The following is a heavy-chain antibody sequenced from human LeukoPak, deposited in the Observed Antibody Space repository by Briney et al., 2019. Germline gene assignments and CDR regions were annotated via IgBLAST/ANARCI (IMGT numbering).Heavy chain of an antibody. J-gene: IGHJ4*02. Sequence: GGSLRLSCAASGFTLSSYAMSWVRQAPGKGLEWVSLISGNAGSTYYADSVKDRFTISRDITKNTLYLQMNSLRAEDTAVYYCAKDGLQFSEWLPPLGYWGQGTLVTVSS. V-gene: IGHV3-23*01. D-gene: IGHD3-3*01. CDR3: AKDGLQFSEWLPPLGY. CDR1: GFTLSSYA. CDR2: ISGNAGST.